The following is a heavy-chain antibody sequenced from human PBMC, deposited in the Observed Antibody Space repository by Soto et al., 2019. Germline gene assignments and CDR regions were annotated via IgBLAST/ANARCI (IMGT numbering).Heavy chain of an antibody. J-gene: IGHJ5*02. CDR1: GGTFSSYA. V-gene: IGHV1-69*01. CDR2: IIPIFGTA. CDR3: ARNPPYYYDSSGYYNWFDP. D-gene: IGHD3-22*01. Sequence: QVQLVQSGAEVKKPGSSVKVSCKASGGTFSSYAISWVRQAPGQGLEWMGGIIPIFGTANYAQKFQGRVTITADESTSTAYMELSSLRSEDTAVYYCARNPPYYYDSSGYYNWFDPWGQGTLFTVSS.